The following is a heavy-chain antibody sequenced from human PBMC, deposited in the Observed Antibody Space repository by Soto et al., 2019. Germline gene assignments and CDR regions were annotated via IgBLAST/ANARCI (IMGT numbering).Heavy chain of an antibody. Sequence: QVQLVQSGAEVKKPGASVKVSCKASGYSFTTYGISWVRQAPGQGLEWMGWISDYNGNTNYEKKFQGRATMTTDTSTRTAYMELKSLRSDDTAVYYCAREGYYSGSESYSPPRYYGMDVWGQGTTVTVS. D-gene: IGHD3-10*01. J-gene: IGHJ6*02. CDR2: ISDYNGNT. V-gene: IGHV1-18*01. CDR3: AREGYYSGSESYSPPRYYGMDV. CDR1: GYSFTTYG.